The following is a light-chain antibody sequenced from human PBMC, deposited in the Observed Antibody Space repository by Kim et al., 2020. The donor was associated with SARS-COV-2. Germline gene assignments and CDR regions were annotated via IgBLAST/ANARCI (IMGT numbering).Light chain of an antibody. CDR1: QSVRASY. CDR2: GAS. Sequence: EIVLTQSPGTLSLSPGERATLSCWASQSVRASYVAWYQQKPGQAPRLLIHGASIRATGTPDSFSGSGSGTDFTLTISRLEPEDFAVYYCQQYGNSPITFGQGTRLEIK. J-gene: IGKJ5*01. V-gene: IGKV3-20*01. CDR3: QQYGNSPIT.